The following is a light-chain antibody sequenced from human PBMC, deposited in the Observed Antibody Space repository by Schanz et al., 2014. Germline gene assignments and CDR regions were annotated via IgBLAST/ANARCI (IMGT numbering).Light chain of an antibody. CDR1: SSDVGGHNY. CDR2: DVN. V-gene: IGLV2-14*03. J-gene: IGLJ2*01. CDR3: NSYTRRSGPSVV. Sequence: QSALTQPRSVSGSPGQSVTISCAGTSSDVGGHNYVSWYQQHPGKAPKLMIYDVNNRPSGVSHRFSGSKSGNTASLTISGLQAEDEADYYCNSYTRRSGPSVVFGGGTKLTVL.